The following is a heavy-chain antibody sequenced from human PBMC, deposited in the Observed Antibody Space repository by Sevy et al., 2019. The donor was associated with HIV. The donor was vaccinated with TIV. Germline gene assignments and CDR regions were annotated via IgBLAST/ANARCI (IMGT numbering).Heavy chain of an antibody. CDR1: GFTFNRYW. D-gene: IGHD1-26*01. CDR3: ARDCNSATCLWGLDV. Sequence: GGSLRLSCAASGFTFNRYWMSWVRQAPGKGLQWVANIKLDGGEKNYLDSVRGRFTISRDNAKNSLYLQMNSLRAEDTAVYYCARDCNSATCLWGLDVWGLGTTVTVSS. J-gene: IGHJ6*02. V-gene: IGHV3-7*03. CDR2: IKLDGGEK.